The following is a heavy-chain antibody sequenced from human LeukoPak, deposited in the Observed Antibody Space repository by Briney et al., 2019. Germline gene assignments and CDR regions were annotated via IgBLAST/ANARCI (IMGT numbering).Heavy chain of an antibody. J-gene: IGHJ1*01. D-gene: IGHD2-15*01. CDR3: ARVVAIPPEYFQH. CDR2: IYTSGST. CDR1: GGSISSGSYY. V-gene: IGHV4-61*02. Sequence: PSQTLSLTCTVSGGSISSGSYYWSWIRQPAGKGLEWIGRIYTSGSTNYNPSLKSRVTISVDTSKNQFSLKLSSVTAADTAVYYCARVVAIPPEYFQHWGQGTLVTVSS.